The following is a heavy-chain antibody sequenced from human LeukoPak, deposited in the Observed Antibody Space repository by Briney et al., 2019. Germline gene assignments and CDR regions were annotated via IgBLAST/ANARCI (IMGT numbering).Heavy chain of an antibody. V-gene: IGHV4-38-2*02. CDR2: IYHSGST. CDR3: ARDLVTGYYDSSGYLFQH. Sequence: SETLSLTCTVSGYSISSGYYWGWLRQPPGKGLEWIGSIYHSGSTYYNPSLKSRVTISVDTSKNQFSLKLSSVTAADTAVYYCARDLVTGYYDSSGYLFQHWGQGTLVTVSS. CDR1: GYSISSGYY. J-gene: IGHJ1*01. D-gene: IGHD3-22*01.